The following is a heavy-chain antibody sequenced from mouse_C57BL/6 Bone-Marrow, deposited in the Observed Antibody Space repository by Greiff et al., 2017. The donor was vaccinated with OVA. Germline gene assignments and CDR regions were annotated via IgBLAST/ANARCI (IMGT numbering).Heavy chain of an antibody. Sequence: EVQLQQSGPELVKPGASVKISCKASGYSFTGYYMNWVKQSPEKSLEWIGEINPSTGGTTYNQKFKAKATLTVDKSSSTAYMQLKSLTSEYSAIYYCARNYYGSSYGYWGQGTTLTVSS. J-gene: IGHJ2*01. V-gene: IGHV1-42*01. D-gene: IGHD1-1*01. CDR2: INPSTGGT. CDR3: ARNYYGSSYGY. CDR1: GYSFTGYY.